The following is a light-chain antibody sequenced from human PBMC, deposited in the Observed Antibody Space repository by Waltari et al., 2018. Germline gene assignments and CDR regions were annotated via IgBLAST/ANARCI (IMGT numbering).Light chain of an antibody. V-gene: IGKV1D-12*01. CDR3: QQANSFPPS. CDR2: GAS. Sequence: DIKMTQSPSSVAASVVDRVTTTCRASPGISNWLAWYQQKPGKAPKLLIYGASSLQSGVPSRFSGSVSGTDFTLTITSLQPEDFATYYCQQANSFPPSFGQGTKLEIK. J-gene: IGKJ2*01. CDR1: PGISNW.